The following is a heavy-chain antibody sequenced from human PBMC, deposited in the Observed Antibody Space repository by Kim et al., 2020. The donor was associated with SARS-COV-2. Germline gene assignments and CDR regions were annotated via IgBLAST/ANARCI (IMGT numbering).Heavy chain of an antibody. Sequence: SETLSLTCTVSGGSISGSNVYWGWGRQSPGRGLEWIGTMHHTGSTYYNPSLKSRVTISVDMSRSQFSLKLNTVTAADTAVYYCARSHRSGNYYNAKGMDVWGEETTVTVSS. D-gene: IGHD3-10*01. CDR3: ARSHRSGNYYNAKGMDV. CDR2: MHHTGST. J-gene: IGHJ6*02. CDR1: GGSISGSNVY. V-gene: IGHV4-39*01.